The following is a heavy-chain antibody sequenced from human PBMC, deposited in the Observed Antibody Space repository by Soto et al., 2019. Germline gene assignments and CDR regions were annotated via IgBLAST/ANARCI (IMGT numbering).Heavy chain of an antibody. Sequence: QITLKESGPTLVKPTQTLTLTCTFSGFSLSTRGVGVGWIRQPPGKALEWLALIYWDDDKRNSPSLKTRLTITKDPSKNHEDLTMTNMDPVDTATFSCAHIGVSRWFAFRGQGTLVTVSS. D-gene: IGHD6-13*01. CDR1: GFSLSTRGVG. J-gene: IGHJ4*02. V-gene: IGHV2-5*02. CDR3: AHIGVSRWFAF. CDR2: IYWDDDK.